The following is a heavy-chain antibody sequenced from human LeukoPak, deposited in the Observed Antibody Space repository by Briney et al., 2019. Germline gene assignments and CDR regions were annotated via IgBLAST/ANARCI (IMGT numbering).Heavy chain of an antibody. CDR1: GFTFSSYA. CDR2: IGRYGGDI. J-gene: IGHJ4*02. CDR3: AKYASPTTVVTRLFDS. V-gene: IGHV3-23*01. D-gene: IGHD4-23*01. Sequence: GGSLRLSCAASGFTFSSYAMTWVRQAPGKGLEWVSVIGRYGGDIHYADSVEGRFTISRDNSKNTLYLQMNSLRVEDTAIYYCAKYASPTTVVTRLFDSWGQGTLVTVSS.